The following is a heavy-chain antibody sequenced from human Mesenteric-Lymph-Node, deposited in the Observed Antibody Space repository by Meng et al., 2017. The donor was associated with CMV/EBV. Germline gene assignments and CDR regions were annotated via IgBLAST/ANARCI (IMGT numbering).Heavy chain of an antibody. J-gene: IGHJ6*02. Sequence: GGSLRLSCAASGFTFSSYAMSWVRQAPGKGLEWVSAISGSGGSTDYADSVKGRFTISGDNAKNSLYLQMNSPRAEDTAVYYCARDRGGLRFTYGMDVWGQGTTVTVSS. V-gene: IGHV3-23*01. CDR3: ARDRGGLRFTYGMDV. CDR2: ISGSGGST. CDR1: GFTFSSYA. D-gene: IGHD4-17*01.